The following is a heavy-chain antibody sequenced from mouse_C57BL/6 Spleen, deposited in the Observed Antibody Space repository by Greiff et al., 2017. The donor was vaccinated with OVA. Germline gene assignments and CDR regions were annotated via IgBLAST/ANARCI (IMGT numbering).Heavy chain of an antibody. J-gene: IGHJ2*01. CDR2: ISNLAYSI. Sequence: EVKLVESGGGLVQPGGSLKLSCAASGFTFSDYGMAWVRQAPRKGPEWVAFISNLAYSIYYADTVTGRFTISRENAKNTLYLEMSSLRSEDTAMYYCARVNGYFDYWGQGTTLTVSS. CDR1: GFTFSDYG. V-gene: IGHV5-15*01. CDR3: ARVNGYFDY.